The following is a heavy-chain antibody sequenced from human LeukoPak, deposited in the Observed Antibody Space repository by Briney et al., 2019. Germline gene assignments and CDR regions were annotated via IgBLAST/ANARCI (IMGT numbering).Heavy chain of an antibody. CDR2: ISDDGSNK. CDR1: GFTFSSYG. Sequence: GRSLRLSCAASGFTFSSYGMHWVRQAPGKGLEWVAVISDDGSNKYYGDSVKGRFTISRDNSKNTLYLQMNSLRAEDTAVYYCAKDRGYSSSWYVFDYWGQGTLVTVSS. J-gene: IGHJ4*02. V-gene: IGHV3-30*18. CDR3: AKDRGYSSSWYVFDY. D-gene: IGHD6-13*01.